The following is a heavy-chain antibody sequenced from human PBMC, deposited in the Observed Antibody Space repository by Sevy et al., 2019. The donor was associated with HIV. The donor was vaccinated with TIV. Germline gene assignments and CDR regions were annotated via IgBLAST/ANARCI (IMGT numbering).Heavy chain of an antibody. CDR1: GFTFGSYN. D-gene: IGHD2-15*01. CDR3: ARVVAYCSGGSCFPGYYYGMDV. CDR2: ISSSSNYI. Sequence: GGSLRLSCAASGFTFGSYNMNWVRQAPGKGLEWVSSISSSSNYIYYADSMKGRFTISRDNAKNSLYLQMNSLRAEDTAMYYCARVVAYCSGGSCFPGYYYGMDVWGQGTTVTVSS. J-gene: IGHJ6*02. V-gene: IGHV3-21*01.